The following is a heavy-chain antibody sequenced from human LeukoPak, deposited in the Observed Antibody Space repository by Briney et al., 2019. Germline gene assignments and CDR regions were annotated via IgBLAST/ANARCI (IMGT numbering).Heavy chain of an antibody. D-gene: IGHD2-2*01. CDR3: ARVRRYCSSTRCYEVDC. CDR2: VYYSGST. CDR1: GGSISSGDYC. Sequence: PSQTLSLTCIVSGGSISSGDYCWSWIRQPPGKGRECIGYVYYSGSTYYNTSRKSRVTISVDTSKNQFSMKLSSVTAANTAVYYCARVRRYCSSTRCYEVDCWGQGTLVTVSS. V-gene: IGHV4-30-4*01. J-gene: IGHJ4*02.